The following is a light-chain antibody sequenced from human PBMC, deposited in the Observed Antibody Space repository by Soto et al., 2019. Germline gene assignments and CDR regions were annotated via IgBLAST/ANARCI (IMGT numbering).Light chain of an antibody. Sequence: QSALTQPASVSGSPGQSITISCTGTSSDVGSYNLVSWYQQHPGKAPKLMISEGTKRPSGVSSRFSGSKLGNTASLTISGLQAEDEADYYCSSYTSSNTDVFGTGTKLTVL. CDR3: SSYTSSNTDV. CDR1: SSDVGSYNL. J-gene: IGLJ1*01. V-gene: IGLV2-14*02. CDR2: EGT.